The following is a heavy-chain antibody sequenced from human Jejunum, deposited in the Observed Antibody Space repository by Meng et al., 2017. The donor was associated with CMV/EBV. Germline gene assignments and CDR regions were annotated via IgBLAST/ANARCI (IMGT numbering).Heavy chain of an antibody. D-gene: IGHD2-2*01. CDR3: SKDKEYCSSTSCQKFYFDS. Sequence: NNYAMTWVRQAPGKGLEWVSGFGANGDYINYADSVKGRFTISRDDGTNTVDLQMNSLGPEDTAVYYCSKDKEYCSSTSCQKFYFDSWGQGTLVTVSS. CDR1: NNYA. V-gene: IGHV3-23*01. J-gene: IGHJ4*02. CDR2: FGANGDYI.